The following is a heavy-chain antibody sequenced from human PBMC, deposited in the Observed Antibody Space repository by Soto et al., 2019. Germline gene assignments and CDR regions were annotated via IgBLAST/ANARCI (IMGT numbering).Heavy chain of an antibody. D-gene: IGHD2-2*01. Sequence: GESLKISCKGSGYSFTTYWIGWARQMPGKGLEWMGIIYPGDSDSIYSPSFQGQVTISADKSISTAYLQWSSLKASDTAMYYCARQRVESTSGNYGMAVWGQGTTVTVSS. V-gene: IGHV5-51*01. CDR2: IYPGDSDS. J-gene: IGHJ6*02. CDR3: ARQRVESTSGNYGMAV. CDR1: GYSFTTYW.